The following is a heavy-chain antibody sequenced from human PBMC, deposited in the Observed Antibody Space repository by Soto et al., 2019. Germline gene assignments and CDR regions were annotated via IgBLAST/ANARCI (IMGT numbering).Heavy chain of an antibody. V-gene: IGHV3-13*01. J-gene: IGHJ3*02. CDR2: IGTAGDT. Sequence: EVRLVESGGGLVQPGGSLRLSCAASGFTFTNYAMHWVRQGTGEGLEWVSTIGTAGDTYYLGSMKGRFTISREIAKNSLYLQMNSLRAGDTAVYFCARRRADHDAFDIWGQGTLVTVSS. CDR3: ARRRADHDAFDI. CDR1: GFTFTNYA. D-gene: IGHD6-19*01.